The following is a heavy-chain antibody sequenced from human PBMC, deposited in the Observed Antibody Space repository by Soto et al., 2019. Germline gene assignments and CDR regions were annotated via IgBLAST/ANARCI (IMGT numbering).Heavy chain of an antibody. CDR2: INHSGST. J-gene: IGHJ6*02. Sequence: QVQLQQWGAGLLKPSETLSLTCAVYGGSFSGYYWSWIRQPPGKGLEWIGEINHSGSTNYNPSLKSRVTISVDTSKNQFSLKLSSVTGADTAVYYCALVRRYYGMDVWAQGTTVTVSS. CDR3: ALVRRYYGMDV. D-gene: IGHD1-1*01. CDR1: GGSFSGYY. V-gene: IGHV4-34*01.